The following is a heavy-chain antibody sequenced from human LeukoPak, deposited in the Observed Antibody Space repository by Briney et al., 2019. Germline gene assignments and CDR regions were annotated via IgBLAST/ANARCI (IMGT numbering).Heavy chain of an antibody. D-gene: IGHD3-16*02. J-gene: IGHJ5*02. Sequence: PSETMSLTCTVSGGSISSYYWSWIRQPPGKGLEWIGYIYHTGSTSYNPSLKGRVTISVDTSKNQFSLKLSSVTAADTAVYYCASYDYVWGSYHETWGQGTLVTVSS. CDR3: ASYDYVWGSYHET. CDR1: GGSISSYY. V-gene: IGHV4-59*12. CDR2: IYHTGST.